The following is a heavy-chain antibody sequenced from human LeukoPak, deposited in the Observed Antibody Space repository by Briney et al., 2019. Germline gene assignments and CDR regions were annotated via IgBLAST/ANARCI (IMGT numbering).Heavy chain of an antibody. Sequence: GGSLRLSCAASGFTFSAYSLNWVRQAPGKGLEWVSYINDIGSVTHYADSVKGRFTISRDNAKNSVYLQMNSLRVEDTAVYYCARDWPYSSSSRPFDYWGQGTLVTVCS. CDR2: INDIGSVT. J-gene: IGHJ4*02. CDR3: ARDWPYSSSSRPFDY. D-gene: IGHD6-6*01. CDR1: GFTFSAYS. V-gene: IGHV3-48*01.